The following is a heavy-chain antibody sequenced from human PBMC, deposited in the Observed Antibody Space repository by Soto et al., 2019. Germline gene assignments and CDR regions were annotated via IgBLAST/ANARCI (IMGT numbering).Heavy chain of an antibody. V-gene: IGHV5-51*01. CDR2: IYPGDSDT. J-gene: IGHJ6*02. CDR3: ARQGGSFMVRGVTGKNYYYYYGMDV. Sequence: GESLKISCKGSGYSFTSYWIGWVRQMPGKGLEWMGIIYPGDSDTRYSPSFQGQVTISADKSISTAYLQWSSLKASDTAMYYCARQGGSFMVRGVTGKNYYYYYGMDVWGQGTTVTVSS. D-gene: IGHD3-10*01. CDR1: GYSFTSYW.